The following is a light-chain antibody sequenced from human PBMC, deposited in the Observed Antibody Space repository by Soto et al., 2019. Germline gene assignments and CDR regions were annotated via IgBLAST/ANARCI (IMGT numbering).Light chain of an antibody. V-gene: IGKV3-11*01. J-gene: IGKJ5*01. Sequence: IVLTQSPGTLSLSPGERATISCRASQSVSSSYLAWYQKKPGQAPRLLFYDASNRATGIPARCSGSGSWTNFTLTISSLETEDVAVYYCQQRSSWPPITFGQGTRLEIK. CDR3: QQRSSWPPIT. CDR1: QSVSSSY. CDR2: DAS.